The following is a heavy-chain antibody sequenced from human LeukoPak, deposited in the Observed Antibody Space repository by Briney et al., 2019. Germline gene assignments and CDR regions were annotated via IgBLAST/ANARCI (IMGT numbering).Heavy chain of an antibody. CDR3: ARVPTIFGVVIESYYYMDV. CDR2: IIPIFGTA. D-gene: IGHD3-3*01. CDR1: GGTFSSYA. J-gene: IGHJ6*03. Sequence: ASVKVSCKASGGTFSSYAISWVRQAHGQGLEWMGGIIPIFGTANYAQKFQGRVTITTDESTSTAYMELSSLRSEDTAVYYCARVPTIFGVVIESYYYMDVWGKGTTVTVSS. V-gene: IGHV1-69*05.